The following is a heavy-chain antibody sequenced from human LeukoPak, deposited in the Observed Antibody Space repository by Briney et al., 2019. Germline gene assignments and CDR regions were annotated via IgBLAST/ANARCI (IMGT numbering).Heavy chain of an antibody. CDR3: ARDPNCSSTSCYPFDAFDI. Sequence: SVKVSCKASGGTFSSYAISWVRQAPGQGLEWLGGIIPIFGTANYAQKFQGRVTITADESTSTAYMELSSLRSEDTAVYYCARDPNCSSTSCYPFDAFDIWGQGTMVTVSS. V-gene: IGHV1-69*13. CDR1: GGTFSSYA. J-gene: IGHJ3*02. CDR2: IIPIFGTA. D-gene: IGHD2-2*01.